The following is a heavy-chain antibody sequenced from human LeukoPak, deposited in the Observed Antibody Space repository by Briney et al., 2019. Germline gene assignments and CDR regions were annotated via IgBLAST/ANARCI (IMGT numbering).Heavy chain of an antibody. D-gene: IGHD6-19*01. J-gene: IGHJ4*02. CDR2: INHSGST. CDR3: ARGKQWLVLTGFDY. V-gene: IGHV4-34*01. Sequence: SETLSLTCGVYGGSFSSYYWSWIRQPPGKGLEWLGEINHSGSTYYNPSLKSRATISGDTSKNQFTLRLSSVTAADTAVYYCARGKQWLVLTGFDYWGQGTLVTVSS. CDR1: GGSFSSYY.